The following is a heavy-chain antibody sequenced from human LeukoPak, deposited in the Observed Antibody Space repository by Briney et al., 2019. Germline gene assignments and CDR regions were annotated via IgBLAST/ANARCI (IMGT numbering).Heavy chain of an antibody. Sequence: PGGSLRLSCSASGFTFSGYAMTWVRQAPGRGLEWVATISGPGSTTSYASSVKGRFTISRDNSQNTLYLQMNSLRAEDTAIYYCAKGLLTKTHGISWDPFDSWGQGTLVSVSS. CDR1: GFTFSGYA. D-gene: IGHD6-13*01. V-gene: IGHV3-23*01. CDR2: ISGPGSTT. J-gene: IGHJ4*02. CDR3: AKGLLTKTHGISWDPFDS.